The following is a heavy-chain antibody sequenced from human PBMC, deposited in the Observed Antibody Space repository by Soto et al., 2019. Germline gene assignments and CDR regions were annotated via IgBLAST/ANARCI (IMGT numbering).Heavy chain of an antibody. D-gene: IGHD3-10*02. CDR1: GYTFTSYY. CDR3: ARGDDVLLWSGDGYYYYYGMDV. CDR2: INPNSGGT. Sequence: ASVKVSCKASGYTFTSYYMHWVRQAPGQGLEWMGWINPNSGGTNYAQKFQGWVTMTRDTSISTAYMELSRLRSDDTAVYYCARGDDVLLWSGDGYYYYYGMDVWGQGTTVTVSS. V-gene: IGHV1-2*04. J-gene: IGHJ6*02.